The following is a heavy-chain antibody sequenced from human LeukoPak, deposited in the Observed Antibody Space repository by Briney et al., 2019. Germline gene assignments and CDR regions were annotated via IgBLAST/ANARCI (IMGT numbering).Heavy chain of an antibody. J-gene: IGHJ4*02. CDR2: IRYDGSNK. D-gene: IGHD3-9*01. V-gene: IGHV3-30*02. CDR1: GSTFSSHG. CDR3: AKAAYILTGYYHFDY. Sequence: GGSLRLSCAASGSTFSSHGMHWVRQAPGKGLEWVAFIRYDGSNKFYADSVRGRFTISRDNSKNTLYLQMNSLRAEDTALYYCAKAAYILTGYYHFDYWGQGTLVTVSS.